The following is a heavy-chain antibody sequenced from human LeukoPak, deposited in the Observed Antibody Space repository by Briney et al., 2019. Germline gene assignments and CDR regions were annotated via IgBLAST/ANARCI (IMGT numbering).Heavy chain of an antibody. V-gene: IGHV3-30*18. CDR2: ISYDGSNK. CDR3: AKDRGRGTGNRGVYYYGTDV. CDR1: GFTFSSYG. J-gene: IGHJ6*02. D-gene: IGHD3-10*01. Sequence: PGRSLRLSCAASGFTFSSYGMHWVRQAPDKGLEWVAVISYDGSNKYYADSVKGRFTISRDNSKNTLYLQMNSLRAEDTAVYYCAKDRGRGTGNRGVYYYGTDVWGQGTTVTVSS.